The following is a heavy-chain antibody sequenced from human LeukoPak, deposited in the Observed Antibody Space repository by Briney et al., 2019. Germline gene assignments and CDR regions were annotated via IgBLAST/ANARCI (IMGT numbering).Heavy chain of an antibody. Sequence: AGGSLRLSCAASGFTVSSNYMSWVRQAPGKGLEWVSVIYSGGSTYYADSVKGRFTISRDNSKNALSLQMNSLRAEDTAVYYCARVSRTLSNSPYGMDVWGQGTTVTVSS. CDR1: GFTVSSNY. V-gene: IGHV3-53*01. CDR3: ARVSRTLSNSPYGMDV. CDR2: IYSGGST. J-gene: IGHJ6*02. D-gene: IGHD2-21*01.